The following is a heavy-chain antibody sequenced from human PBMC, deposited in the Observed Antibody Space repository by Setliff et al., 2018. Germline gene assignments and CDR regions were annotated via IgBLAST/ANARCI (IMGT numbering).Heavy chain of an antibody. D-gene: IGHD3-10*01. J-gene: IGHJ4*02. V-gene: IGHV4-61*10. CDR1: GGSVGNSYYY. CDR3: ARDRTYYGSGTYTRWFDY. CDR2: IFYSGDT. Sequence: PSETLSLTCTVSGGSVGNSYYYWNWIRQPAGKGLEWIGFIFYSGDTKSNPSLKSRVTMSVDTSKNQFSLQLSSVTAADTAVYYCARDRTYYGSGTYTRWFDYWGQGTLVTVSS.